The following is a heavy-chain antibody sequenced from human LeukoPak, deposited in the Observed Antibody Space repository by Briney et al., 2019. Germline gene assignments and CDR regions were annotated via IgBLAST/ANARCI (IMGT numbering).Heavy chain of an antibody. CDR3: AREAAAAGTVGYFQH. CDR2: IYPGDSDT. D-gene: IGHD6-13*01. J-gene: IGHJ1*01. Sequence: GESLKISCKGSGYSFTSYWIGWVRQMPGKGLEWMGIIYPGDSDTRYSPSFQGQVTISADKSISTAYLQWSSLKASDTAMYYCAREAAAAGTVGYFQHWGQGTLVTVSS. V-gene: IGHV5-51*01. CDR1: GYSFTSYW.